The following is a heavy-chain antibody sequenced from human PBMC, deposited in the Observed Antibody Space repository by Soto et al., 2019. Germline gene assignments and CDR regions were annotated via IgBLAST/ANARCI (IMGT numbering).Heavy chain of an antibody. CDR2: MNPNSGNT. D-gene: IGHD6-13*01. Sequence: ASVKVSCKASGYTFTSYDINWVRQATGQGLEWMGWMNPNSGNTGYAQKFQGRVTMTRNTSISTAYMELSSLRSEDTAVYYCARGRSSSWNYYYYYGMDVWGQGTTVTVSS. V-gene: IGHV1-8*01. CDR3: ARGRSSSWNYYYYYGMDV. CDR1: GYTFTSYD. J-gene: IGHJ6*02.